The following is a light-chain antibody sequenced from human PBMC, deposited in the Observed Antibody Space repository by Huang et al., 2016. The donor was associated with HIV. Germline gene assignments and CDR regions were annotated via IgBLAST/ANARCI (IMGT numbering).Light chain of an antibody. V-gene: IGKV1-12*01. Sequence: DIQMTQSPSLVSASVGDRVTITCRASQGSSRSVAWYQQKPGKAPKIRIYAASSLQSGVPLRFSGSGSGTDFTLSITGLHPEDFATYYCQQANSFPLITFGQGTRLEIK. CDR3: QQANSFPLIT. J-gene: IGKJ5*01. CDR2: AAS. CDR1: QGSSRS.